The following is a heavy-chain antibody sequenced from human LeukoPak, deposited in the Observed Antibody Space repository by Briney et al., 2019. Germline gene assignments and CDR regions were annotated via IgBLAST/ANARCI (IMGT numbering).Heavy chain of an antibody. CDR2: IYTSGST. J-gene: IGHJ4*02. V-gene: IGHV4-61*02. Sequence: SETLSLTCTVSGGSISSGSYYWSWIRQPAGKGLEWIGRIYTSGSTNCNPSLKSRVTISVDTSKNQFSLKLSSVTAADTAVYYCARESPGETYYDFWSGYYTPDYWGQGTLVTVSS. CDR3: ARESPGETYYDFWSGYYTPDY. CDR1: GGSISSGSYY. D-gene: IGHD3-3*01.